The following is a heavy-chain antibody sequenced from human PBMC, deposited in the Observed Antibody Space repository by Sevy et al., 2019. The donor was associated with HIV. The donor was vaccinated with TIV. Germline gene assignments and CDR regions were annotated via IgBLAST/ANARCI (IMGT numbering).Heavy chain of an antibody. CDR1: GFSISSYW. V-gene: IGHV3-7*04. CDR2: INQDGSTK. J-gene: IGHJ4*02. Sequence: GGSLRLSCAASGFSISSYWMLWVRQAPGKGLEWVANINQDGSTKYYLDSVKGRFTISRDNAENSLFLQMNSLRAEDSARYFCVRAMASADSLWGQGTLVTVSS. D-gene: IGHD6-13*01. CDR3: VRAMASADSL.